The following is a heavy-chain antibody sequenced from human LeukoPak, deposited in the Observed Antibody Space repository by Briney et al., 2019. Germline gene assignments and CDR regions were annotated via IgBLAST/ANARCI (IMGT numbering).Heavy chain of an antibody. CDR2: IWYDGSNK. V-gene: IGHV3-33*01. J-gene: IGHJ6*02. CDR1: GFTFSSYG. Sequence: GGSLRLSCAASGFTFSSYGMHWVRQAPGKGLEWVAVIWYDGSNKYYADSVKGRFTISRDNSKNTLYLQMNSLRAEDTAVYYCARDRYYGSGSYYSPYYYYGMDVWGQGTTVTVSS. CDR3: ARDRYYGSGSYYSPYYYYGMDV. D-gene: IGHD3-10*01.